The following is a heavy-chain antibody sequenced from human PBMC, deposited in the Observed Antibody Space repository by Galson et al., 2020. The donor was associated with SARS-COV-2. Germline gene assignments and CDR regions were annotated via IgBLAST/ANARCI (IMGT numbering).Heavy chain of an antibody. CDR3: ARVRRDYGDYALDY. V-gene: IGHV1-18*01. D-gene: IGHD4-17*01. CDR1: GYTFTSYG. J-gene: IGHJ4*02. Sequence: ASVKVSCKASGYTFTSYGISWVRQAPGQGLEWMGWISAYNGNTNYAQKLQGRVTMTTDTSTSTAYMELRSLRSDDTAVYYCARVRRDYGDYALDYWGQGTLVTVSS. CDR2: ISAYNGNT.